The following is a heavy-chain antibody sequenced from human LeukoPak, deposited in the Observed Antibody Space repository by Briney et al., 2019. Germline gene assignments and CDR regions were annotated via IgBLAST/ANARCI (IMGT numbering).Heavy chain of an antibody. CDR2: IRYDGSIK. CDR3: ARGAYYNILTGFRGRILGFEY. CDR1: GFTISSYG. D-gene: IGHD3-9*01. J-gene: IGHJ4*02. V-gene: IGHV3-30*02. Sequence: PGGSLRLSCAASGFTISSYGMHWVRQAPGKGLEWEAFIRYDGSIKYYADSVKGRFTISRDNSKNTLYLQMNSLRAEDTAVYYCARGAYYNILTGFRGRILGFEYWGQGTLVTVSS.